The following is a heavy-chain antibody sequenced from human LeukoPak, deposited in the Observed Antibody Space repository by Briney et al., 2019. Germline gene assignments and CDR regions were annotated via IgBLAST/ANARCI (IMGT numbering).Heavy chain of an antibody. Sequence: GSLRLSCAASGFTFSSYAMSWVRQAPGKGLEWASAISGSGGSTYYADSVKGRFTISRDNSKNTLYLQMNSLRAEDTAVYYCAKVKHYYDSSGPVDYWGQGTLVTVSS. CDR1: GFTFSSYA. CDR2: ISGSGGST. D-gene: IGHD3-22*01. CDR3: AKVKHYYDSSGPVDY. J-gene: IGHJ4*02. V-gene: IGHV3-23*01.